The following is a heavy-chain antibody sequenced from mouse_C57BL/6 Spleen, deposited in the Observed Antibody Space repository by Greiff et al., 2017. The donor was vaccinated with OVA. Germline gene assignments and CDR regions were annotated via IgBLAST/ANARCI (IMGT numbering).Heavy chain of an antibody. V-gene: IGHV1-52*01. CDR2: IDPSDSET. CDR3: ARGHGSPLDY. Sequence: VQLQQPGAELVRPGSSVKLSCKASGYTFTSYWMHWVKQRPIQGLEWIGNIDPSDSETHYNQKFKDKATLTVDKSSSTAYMQLSSLTSEDSAVYYCARGHGSPLDYWGQGTTLTVSS. D-gene: IGHD1-1*01. J-gene: IGHJ2*01. CDR1: GYTFTSYW.